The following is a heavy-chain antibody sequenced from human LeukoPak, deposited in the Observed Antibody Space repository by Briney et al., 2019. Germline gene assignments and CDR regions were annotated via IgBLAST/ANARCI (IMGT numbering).Heavy chain of an antibody. CDR2: ITTTEGNT. CDR3: AWYYGSGAPYVMDV. D-gene: IGHD3-10*01. CDR1: GYTFTSYG. J-gene: IGHJ6*02. Sequence: GGSVKVSCKASGYTFTSYGISWVRQAPGQGLEWMGWITTTEGNTNYAQKLQGRVTMTTDTSTSTAYLELRSLRSDDTAVYYCAWYYGSGAPYVMDVWGQGTTVTVSS. V-gene: IGHV1-18*01.